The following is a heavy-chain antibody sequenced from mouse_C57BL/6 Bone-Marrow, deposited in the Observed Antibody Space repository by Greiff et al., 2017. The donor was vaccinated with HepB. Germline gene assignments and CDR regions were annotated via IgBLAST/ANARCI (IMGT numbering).Heavy chain of an antibody. D-gene: IGHD2-2*01. Sequence: VQLVESGPELVKPGASVKLSCKASGYTFTSYDINWVKQRPGQGLEWIGWIYPRDGSTKYNEKFKGKATLTVDPSSSTAYMELHSLTSEDSAVYFCARRGYGHYYAMDYWGQGTSVTVSS. V-gene: IGHV1-85*01. CDR3: ARRGYGHYYAMDY. CDR1: GYTFTSYD. CDR2: IYPRDGST. J-gene: IGHJ4*01.